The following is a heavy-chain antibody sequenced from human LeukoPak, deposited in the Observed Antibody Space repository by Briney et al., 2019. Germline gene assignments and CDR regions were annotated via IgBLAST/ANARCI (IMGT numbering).Heavy chain of an antibody. D-gene: IGHD3-10*01. V-gene: IGHV3-9*01. CDR2: ISWNSGSM. CDR1: GFTFDDYA. J-gene: IGHJ5*02. CDR3: AKDTEPIPFGRFDP. Sequence: GRSLRLSCAASGFTFDDYAMHWVRQAPGKGLEWVSGISWNSGSMGYADSVKGRFTISRDNAKNSLYLQMNSLRAEDTALYYCAKDTEPIPFGRFDPWGQGTLVTVSS.